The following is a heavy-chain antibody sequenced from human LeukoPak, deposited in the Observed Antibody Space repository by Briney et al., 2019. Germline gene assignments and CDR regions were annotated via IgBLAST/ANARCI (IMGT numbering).Heavy chain of an antibody. CDR2: IFSGGST. V-gene: IGHV3-66*01. D-gene: IGHD6-6*01. J-gene: IGHJ4*02. Sequence: GGSLRLSCAASGFTVSSNSMSWVRQAPGKGLEWVSIIFSGGSTYYADSVKGRFTISRDNSKNTVYLQMNSLSAEETAVYYCARDSPLPSIAAHFDYWGQGTLVTVSS. CDR3: ARDSPLPSIAAHFDY. CDR1: GFTVSSNS.